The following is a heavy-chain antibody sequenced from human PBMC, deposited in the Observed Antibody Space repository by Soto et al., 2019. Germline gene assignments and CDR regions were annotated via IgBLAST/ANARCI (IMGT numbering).Heavy chain of an antibody. CDR2: ISVYNDNT. D-gene: IGHD3-9*01. V-gene: IGHV1-18*01. J-gene: IGHJ1*01. Sequence: QFQLVQSGSEIKKPGASVKVSCKAFGYTFTRYGIGWVRQAPGQGLEWMGWISVYNDNTNYAQKFQGRVTMTTETSSRTAYMELRSLKSDDTAVYYCARIGFDGHWGQGTLVTVSS. CDR3: ARIGFDGH. CDR1: GYTFTRYG.